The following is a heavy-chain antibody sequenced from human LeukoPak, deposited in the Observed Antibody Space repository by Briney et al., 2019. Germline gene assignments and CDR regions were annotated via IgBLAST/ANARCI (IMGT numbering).Heavy chain of an antibody. V-gene: IGHV1-8*02. Sequence: ASVKVSCKASEYTFTSYAMHWVRQATGQGLEWMGWMNPNSGNTGYAQKFQGRVTMTRNTSISTAYMELSSLRSEDTAVYYCARGQGLRWFPKYGMDVWAKGPRSPSP. D-gene: IGHD4-23*01. CDR2: MNPNSGNT. J-gene: IGHJ6*02. CDR3: ARGQGLRWFPKYGMDV. CDR1: EYTFTSYA.